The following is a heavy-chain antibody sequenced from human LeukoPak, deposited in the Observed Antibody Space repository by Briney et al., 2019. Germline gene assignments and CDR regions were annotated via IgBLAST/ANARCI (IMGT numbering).Heavy chain of an antibody. J-gene: IGHJ4*02. V-gene: IGHV4-59*01. CDR3: ARRRYSDY. CDR2: IYYSGST. D-gene: IGHD3-10*01. CDR1: GGSISIYY. Sequence: PSQSLSLTCTVSGGSISIYYWSWIRQPPGKGLEWIGYIYYSGSTNFTRSLKSRVTISVDTSKNQFSLKLSSVTAADTAVYYCARRRYSDYWGQGTLVTVSS.